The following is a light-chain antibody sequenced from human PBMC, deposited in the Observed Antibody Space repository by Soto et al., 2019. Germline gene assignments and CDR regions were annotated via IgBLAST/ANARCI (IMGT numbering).Light chain of an antibody. CDR2: KAT. CDR3: HQYNSYSRT. CDR1: QSISSW. J-gene: IGKJ1*01. Sequence: DIQMTQSPFTPSASVGDRVTITCRASQSISSWLAWYQQKPGKAPKLLIYKATTLESGVPSRFSGSGYGTEFTLTISSLQPDDFATYYCHQYNSYSRTFGQGTKVDIK. V-gene: IGKV1-5*03.